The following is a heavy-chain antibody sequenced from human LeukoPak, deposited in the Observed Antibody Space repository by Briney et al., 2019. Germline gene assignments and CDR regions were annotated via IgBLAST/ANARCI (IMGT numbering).Heavy chain of an antibody. CDR2: IYYSGST. V-gene: IGHV4-30-4*01. CDR3: ARGRGIAVTY. CDR1: GGSISSGDYY. D-gene: IGHD6-19*01. Sequence: SETLSLTCTVSGGSISSGDYYWSWIRQPPGKGLEWIGYIYYSGSTYYNPSLKSRVSISVDTSKNQFSLKLTSVTAADTAVYYCARGRGIAVTYWGQGILVTVSS. J-gene: IGHJ4*02.